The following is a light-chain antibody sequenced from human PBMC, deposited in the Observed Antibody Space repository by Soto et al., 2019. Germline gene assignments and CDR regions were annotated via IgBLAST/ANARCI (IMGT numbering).Light chain of an antibody. V-gene: IGKV3-20*01. CDR2: GAS. CDR1: QSVSSSY. Sequence: EIVLTQSPATLSLSPGESATLSCGASQSVSSSYLAWYQQKPGQAPRLLIYGASRRATGIPDRFSGSASGTDFTLTISRLEPEDFAVYYCHQYGGSPPYTFGQGTKLEIK. J-gene: IGKJ2*01. CDR3: HQYGGSPPYT.